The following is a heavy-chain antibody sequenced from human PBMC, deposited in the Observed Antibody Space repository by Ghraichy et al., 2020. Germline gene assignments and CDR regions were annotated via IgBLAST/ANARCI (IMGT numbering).Heavy chain of an antibody. CDR3: ARSYYDSSGYYLEVELFDY. Sequence: SQTLSLTCAISGDSVSSNSAAWNWIRQSPSRGLEWLGRTYYRSKWYNDYAVSVKSRITINPDTSKNQFSLQLNSVTPEDTAVYYCARSYYDSSGYYLEVELFDYWGQGTLVTVSS. J-gene: IGHJ4*02. CDR2: TYYRSKWYN. D-gene: IGHD3-22*01. CDR1: GDSVSSNSAA. V-gene: IGHV6-1*01.